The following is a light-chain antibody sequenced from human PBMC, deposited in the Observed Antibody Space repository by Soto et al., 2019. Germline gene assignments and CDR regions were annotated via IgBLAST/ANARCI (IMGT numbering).Light chain of an antibody. CDR3: QQYGGSPSIT. CDR2: GES. CDR1: QSVSSSY. Sequence: EIVLTQSPGTLSLSPGERATLSCRAVQSVSSSYLAWYQQKPGQAPRLLIYGESRRATGIPDRFSGSGSGTDFTLAIRRLEPEDSAVYYCQQYGGSPSITFGQGTRLEIK. V-gene: IGKV3-20*01. J-gene: IGKJ5*01.